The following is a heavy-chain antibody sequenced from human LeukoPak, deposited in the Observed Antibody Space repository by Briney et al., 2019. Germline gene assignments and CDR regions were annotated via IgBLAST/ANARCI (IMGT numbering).Heavy chain of an antibody. J-gene: IGHJ4*02. CDR1: GDSISSRIYY. Sequence: PSETLSLTCTVSGDSISSRIYYWGWVRQPPGKGLEWIGIIHYSGTTYYNPSLDSRFTISIDTSKNQFSLRLSSVTAADSAVFYCARHSYFHDGDNSYFSFDSWGQGTLVTVSS. D-gene: IGHD4/OR15-4a*01. CDR2: IHYSGTT. V-gene: IGHV4-39*01. CDR3: ARHSYFHDGDNSYFSFDS.